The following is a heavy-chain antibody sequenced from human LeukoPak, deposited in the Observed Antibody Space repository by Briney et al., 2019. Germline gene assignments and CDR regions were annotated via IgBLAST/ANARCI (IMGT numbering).Heavy chain of an antibody. CDR2: INPNSGGT. CDR1: GYTFTSYG. D-gene: IGHD2-21*02. Sequence: ASVKVSCTASGYTFTSYGISWVRQAPGQGREWMGWINPNSGGTNYAQKFQGRVTMTRDTSISTAYMELSRLRSDDTAVYYCARELAYCGGDCYRPDAFDIWGQGTMVTVSS. J-gene: IGHJ3*02. V-gene: IGHV1-2*02. CDR3: ARELAYCGGDCYRPDAFDI.